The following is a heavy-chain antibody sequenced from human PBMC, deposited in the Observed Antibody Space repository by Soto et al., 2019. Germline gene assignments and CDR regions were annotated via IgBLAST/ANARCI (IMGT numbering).Heavy chain of an antibody. CDR2: INAGNGNT. J-gene: IGHJ4*02. V-gene: IGHV1-3*01. D-gene: IGHD3-10*01. CDR3: ASSGSESPPSNY. Sequence: QVQLVQSGAEVKKPGASVKVSCKASGYTFTSYAMHWVRQAPGQRLEWMGWINAGNGNTKYSQKFQGRVTITRDTSACTAYMELSSLRSEDTAVYYCASSGSESPPSNYWGQGTLVTVSS. CDR1: GYTFTSYA.